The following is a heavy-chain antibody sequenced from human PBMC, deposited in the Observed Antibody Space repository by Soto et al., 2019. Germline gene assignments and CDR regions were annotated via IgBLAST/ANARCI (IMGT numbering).Heavy chain of an antibody. J-gene: IGHJ4*02. Sequence: QVQLQESGPGLVMPSETLSLTCTVSGGSISSYYWSWIRQPPGKGLEWIGYIYYSGSTNYNPSLKSRVTISVDTSKNQFSLKLSSVTAADTAVYYCARGIMGGTLSVDLADYWGQGTLVTVSS. V-gene: IGHV4-59*01. CDR1: GGSISSYY. D-gene: IGHD3-16*01. CDR2: IYYSGST. CDR3: ARGIMGGTLSVDLADY.